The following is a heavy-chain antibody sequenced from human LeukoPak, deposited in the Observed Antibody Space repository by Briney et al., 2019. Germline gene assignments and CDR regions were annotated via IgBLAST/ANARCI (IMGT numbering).Heavy chain of an antibody. CDR3: ARALRSGSYYEVDN. CDR2: INPNSGGT. CDR1: GYTFTGYY. Sequence: ASVKVSCKASGYTFTGYYMHWVPQAPGQGLEWMGWINPNSGGTNYAQKFQGRVTMTRDTSISTAYMELSRLRTDDTAVYYCARALRSGSYYEVDNWGQGTLVTVSS. J-gene: IGHJ4*02. V-gene: IGHV1-2*02. D-gene: IGHD1-26*01.